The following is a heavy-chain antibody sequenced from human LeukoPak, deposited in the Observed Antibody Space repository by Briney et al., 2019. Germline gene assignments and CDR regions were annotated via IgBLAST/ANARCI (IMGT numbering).Heavy chain of an antibody. J-gene: IGHJ3*02. Sequence: PSETLSLTCTVSGDSISSGDYYWSWIRQPAGKGLEWIGRISSSGSTNYNPSLKSRVTISVDTSKNQFSLKLSSVTAADTAVYYCARTSIEWIQLWSIDAFDIWGQGTMVTVSS. V-gene: IGHV4-61*02. D-gene: IGHD5-18*01. CDR1: GDSISSGDYY. CDR3: ARTSIEWIQLWSIDAFDI. CDR2: ISSSGST.